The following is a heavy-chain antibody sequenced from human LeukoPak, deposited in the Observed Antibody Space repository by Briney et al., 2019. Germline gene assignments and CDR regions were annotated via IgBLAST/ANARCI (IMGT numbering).Heavy chain of an antibody. CDR3: ARDGRYSAGGWFDP. CDR1: GGSISSYY. CDR2: IYTSGST. Sequence: PSETLSLTCTVSGGSISSYYWSWIRQPAGKGLEWIGRIYTSGSTNYNPSLKRRVTMSVDTSKNQFSLKLSSVTAADTAVYYCARDGRYSAGGWFDPWGQGTLVTVSS. D-gene: IGHD5-12*01. J-gene: IGHJ5*02. V-gene: IGHV4-4*07.